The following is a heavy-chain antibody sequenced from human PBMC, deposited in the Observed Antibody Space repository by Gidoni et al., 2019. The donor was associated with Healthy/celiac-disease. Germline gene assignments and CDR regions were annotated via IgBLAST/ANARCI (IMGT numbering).Heavy chain of an antibody. CDR1: GGSFSGYY. Sequence: QVQLQQWGAGLLKPSETLSLTCAVYGGSFSGYYWSWIRQPPGKGLEWIGEINHSGSTNYNPSLKSRATISVDTSKNQFSLKLSSVTAADTAVYYCARGRRGYYDSSGYYQKNYYYGMDVWGQGTTVTVSS. J-gene: IGHJ6*02. V-gene: IGHV4-34*01. D-gene: IGHD3-22*01. CDR3: ARGRRGYYDSSGYYQKNYYYGMDV. CDR2: INHSGST.